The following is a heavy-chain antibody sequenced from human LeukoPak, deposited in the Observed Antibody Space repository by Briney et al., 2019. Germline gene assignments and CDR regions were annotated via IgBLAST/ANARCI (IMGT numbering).Heavy chain of an antibody. Sequence: GESLKISCQASGYSFTTLYISWVRQMPGKGLEWMERIDPSDSYTDYSPAFEGHVTISVDQSINTAFLQWSSLKASDTAMYYCARQIEAGATSPFDYWGQGTLVTVSS. CDR2: IDPSDSYT. D-gene: IGHD1-26*01. V-gene: IGHV5-10-1*01. CDR1: GYSFTTLY. J-gene: IGHJ4*02. CDR3: ARQIEAGATSPFDY.